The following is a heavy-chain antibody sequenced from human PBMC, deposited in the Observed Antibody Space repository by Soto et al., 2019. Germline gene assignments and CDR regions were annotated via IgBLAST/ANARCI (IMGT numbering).Heavy chain of an antibody. Sequence: GGSLRLSCSASGFTFSSYWMHWVRQAPGKGLEWVSTISGSGGSTYYADSVKGRFAISRDNSKNTLYLQMNSLRAEDTAIYYCATGQQLGYWGQGTLVTVSS. D-gene: IGHD6-13*01. V-gene: IGHV3-23*01. J-gene: IGHJ4*02. CDR1: GFTFSSYW. CDR3: ATGQQLGY. CDR2: ISGSGGST.